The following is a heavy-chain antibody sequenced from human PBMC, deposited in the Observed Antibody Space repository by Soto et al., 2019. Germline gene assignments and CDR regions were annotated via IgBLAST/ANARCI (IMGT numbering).Heavy chain of an antibody. J-gene: IGHJ6*02. D-gene: IGHD3-10*01. Sequence: PSETLSLTCTVSGGSISSYYWIWIRQPPGKGLEWIGYIYYSGSTNYNPSLKSRVTISVDTSKNQFSLKLSSVTAADTAVYYCARDATYYGSGSYWGAYYYYGMDVWGQGTTVTVSS. CDR3: ARDATYYGSGSYWGAYYYYGMDV. CDR1: GGSISSYY. CDR2: IYYSGST. V-gene: IGHV4-59*01.